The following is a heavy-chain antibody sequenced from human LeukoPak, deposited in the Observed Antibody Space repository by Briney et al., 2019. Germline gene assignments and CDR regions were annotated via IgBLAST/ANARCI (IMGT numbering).Heavy chain of an antibody. CDR1: GGSTSSYY. V-gene: IGHV4-59*01. CDR3: ASLYSGSYDTGLFDYFNY. CDR2: MYYSGGT. Sequence: SETLSLTCTVSGGSTSSYYWSWIRQPPGKGLEWIGYMYYSGGTNYNPSLKSRVTISVDTSKNQFSLKLSSVTAADTAVYYCASLYSGSYDTGLFDYFNYWGQGTLVTVSS. J-gene: IGHJ4*02. D-gene: IGHD1-26*01.